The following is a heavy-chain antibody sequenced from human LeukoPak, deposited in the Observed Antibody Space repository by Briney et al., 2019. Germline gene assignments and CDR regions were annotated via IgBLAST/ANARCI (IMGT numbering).Heavy chain of an antibody. D-gene: IGHD1-26*01. Sequence: ASVKVSCKASGYTFTSYGISWVRQAPGQGLEWMGWISAYNGNTNYAQKFQGRVTMTRDTSISTAYMELSRLRSDDTAVYYCARAYSGSKPPETWGQGTLVTVSS. CDR2: ISAYNGNT. V-gene: IGHV1-18*01. CDR3: ARAYSGSKPPET. CDR1: GYTFTSYG. J-gene: IGHJ5*02.